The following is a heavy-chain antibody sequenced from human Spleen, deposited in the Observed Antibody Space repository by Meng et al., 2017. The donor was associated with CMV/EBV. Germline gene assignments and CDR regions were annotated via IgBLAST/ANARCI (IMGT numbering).Heavy chain of an antibody. Sequence: KASGYTYTGYDIHWVREAPGEGHERMGWINTKTGGKNNEQKVEGRVTMTRETYISTAYMELNWLRSDDTAVYYCARDLPNHYFSLDYWGQGTLVTVSS. D-gene: IGHD3-16*01. J-gene: IGHJ4*02. CDR1: GYTYTGYD. V-gene: IGHV1-2*02. CDR3: ARDLPNHYFSLDY. CDR2: INTKTGGK.